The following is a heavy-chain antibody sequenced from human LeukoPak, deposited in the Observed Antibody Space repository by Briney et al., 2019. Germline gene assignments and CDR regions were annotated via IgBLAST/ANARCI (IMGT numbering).Heavy chain of an antibody. J-gene: IGHJ6*03. Sequence: SETLSLTCTVSGGSISSHYWSWIRQPPGKGLERIGYIYYSGSTNYNPSLKSRVTISVDTSKNQFSLKLSSVTAADTAVYYCATNEVSYYYYYMDVWGKGTTVTVS. CDR3: ATNEVSYYYYYMDV. D-gene: IGHD1-1*01. CDR2: IYYSGST. V-gene: IGHV4-59*11. CDR1: GGSISSHY.